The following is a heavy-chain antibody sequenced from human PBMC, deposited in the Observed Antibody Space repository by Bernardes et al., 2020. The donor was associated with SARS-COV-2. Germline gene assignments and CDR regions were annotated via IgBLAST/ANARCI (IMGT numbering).Heavy chain of an antibody. Sequence: SLRLSCPASGFTFSNSWMSWVRQSPSRGLEWVAKINRDGNDKYYRDSVKGRFIISRDNSKSSLYLEMNSLRVEDTGVYYCVKDKGDGSFDYWGRGTLVTVS. D-gene: IGHD3-16*01. CDR1: GFTFSNSW. V-gene: IGHV3-7*03. CDR3: VKDKGDGSFDY. CDR2: INRDGNDK. J-gene: IGHJ4*02.